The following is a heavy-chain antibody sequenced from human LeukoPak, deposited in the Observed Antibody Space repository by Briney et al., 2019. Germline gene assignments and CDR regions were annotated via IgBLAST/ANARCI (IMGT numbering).Heavy chain of an antibody. CDR3: ARAYYESSAYRHAVYFDY. D-gene: IGHD3-22*01. CDR1: GYTFSSSY. CDR2: INPSDDST. J-gene: IGHJ4*02. Sequence: ASVKVSCKASGYTFSSSYMHWVRQAPGQGLEWMGIINPSDDSTRYAQKFQGRVTMTKDTSTNTVYMHLGSLSSDDTAVYYCARAYYESSAYRHAVYFDYWGQGTLVTVSS. V-gene: IGHV1-46*01.